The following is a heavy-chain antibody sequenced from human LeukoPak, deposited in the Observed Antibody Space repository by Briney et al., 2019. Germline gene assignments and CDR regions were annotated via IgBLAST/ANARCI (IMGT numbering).Heavy chain of an antibody. D-gene: IGHD3-10*01. CDR2: INLSGST. V-gene: IGHV4-39*07. Sequence: SETLSLTCTVSGGSISSGSYYWSWIRQPPGKGLEWIGEINLSGSTNYNPSLKSRVATSVDTSKNQFSLKLSSVTAADTAVYYYARGLRQKIITMVRGVNDAFDIWGQGTMVTVSS. CDR3: ARGLRQKIITMVRGVNDAFDI. J-gene: IGHJ3*02. CDR1: GGSISSGSYY.